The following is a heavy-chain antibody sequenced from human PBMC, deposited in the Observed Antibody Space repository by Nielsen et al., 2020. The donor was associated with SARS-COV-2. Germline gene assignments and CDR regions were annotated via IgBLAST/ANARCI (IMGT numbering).Heavy chain of an antibody. CDR3: AKDGVWFGDYYGMDV. J-gene: IGHJ6*02. CDR2: ISWNSGSI. V-gene: IGHV3-9*01. D-gene: IGHD3-10*01. CDR1: GFTFDDYA. Sequence: SLKISCAASGFTFDDYAMHWVRQAPGKGLEWVSGISWNSGSIGYADSVKGGFTISRDNAKNSLYLQMNSLRAEDTALYYCAKDGVWFGDYYGMDVCGQGTTVTVSS.